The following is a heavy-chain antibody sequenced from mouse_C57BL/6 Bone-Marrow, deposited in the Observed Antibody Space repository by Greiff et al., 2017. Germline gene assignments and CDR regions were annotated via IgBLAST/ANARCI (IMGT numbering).Heavy chain of an antibody. J-gene: IGHJ3*01. V-gene: IGHV3-6*01. CDR2: ISYDGSN. Sequence: ESGPGLVKPSQSLSLTCSVTGYSITSGYYWNWIRQFPGNKLEWMGYISYDGSNNYNPSLKNRISITRDTSKNQFFLKLNSVTTEDTATYYCARVEGSPWFAYWGQGTLVTVSA. CDR3: ARVEGSPWFAY. CDR1: GYSITSGYY.